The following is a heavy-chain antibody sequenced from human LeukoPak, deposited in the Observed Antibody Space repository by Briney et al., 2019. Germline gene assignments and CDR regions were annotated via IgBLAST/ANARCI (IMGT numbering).Heavy chain of an antibody. CDR3: ARDRTGYGNYYFDS. V-gene: IGHV1-69*05. J-gene: IGHJ4*02. CDR2: IISTYGAS. D-gene: IGHD5-18*01. Sequence: ASVKVSCKASGDTVRKYAIGWVRQAPGQGLEWIGGIISTYGASNSAQKFQSRVTLTTDESANTAYMELRSLRSEDTAVYYCARDRTGYGNYYFDSWGQGTPVTVSS. CDR1: GDTVRKYA.